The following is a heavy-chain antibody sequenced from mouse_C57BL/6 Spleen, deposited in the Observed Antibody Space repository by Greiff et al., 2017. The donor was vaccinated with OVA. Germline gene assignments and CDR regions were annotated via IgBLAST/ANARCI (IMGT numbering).Heavy chain of an antibody. J-gene: IGHJ3*01. CDR2: INPGSGGT. Sequence: VKLQESGAELVRPGTSVKVSCKASGYAFTNYLIEWVKQRPGQGLEWIGVINPGSGGTNYNEKFKGKATLTADKSSSTAYMQLSSLTSEDSAVYFCARRKSDGGFAYWGQGTLVTVSA. CDR3: ARRKSDGGFAY. V-gene: IGHV1-54*01. D-gene: IGHD2-13*01. CDR1: GYAFTNYL.